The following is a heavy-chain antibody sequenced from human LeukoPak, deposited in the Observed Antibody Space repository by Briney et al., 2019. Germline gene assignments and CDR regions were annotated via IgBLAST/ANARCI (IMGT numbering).Heavy chain of an antibody. CDR2: ISSSGSTI. CDR1: GFTSSSYE. J-gene: IGHJ5*02. V-gene: IGHV3-48*03. D-gene: IGHD2-21*01. CDR3: ARVFAMNWFDP. Sequence: PGGSLRLSCAASGFTSSSYEMNWVRQAPGKGLEWVSYISSSGSTIYYADSVKGRFTISRDNAKNSLYLQMNSLRAEDTAVYYCARVFAMNWFDPWGQGTLVTVSS.